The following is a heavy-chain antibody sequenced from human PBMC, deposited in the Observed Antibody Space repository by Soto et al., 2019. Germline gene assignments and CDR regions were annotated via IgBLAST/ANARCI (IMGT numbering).Heavy chain of an antibody. V-gene: IGHV3-23*01. J-gene: IGHJ4*02. D-gene: IGHD6-13*01. CDR3: AKDQGSSWYEIDY. CDR1: GFTFSNYA. Sequence: GSLRLSCAASGFTFSNYAVTWVRQAPGKGLEWVPTISGSGGSTYYADSVRGRFTISRDNSKNTLYLQMNSLRAEDTAVYYCAKDQGSSWYEIDYWGQGT. CDR2: ISGSGGST.